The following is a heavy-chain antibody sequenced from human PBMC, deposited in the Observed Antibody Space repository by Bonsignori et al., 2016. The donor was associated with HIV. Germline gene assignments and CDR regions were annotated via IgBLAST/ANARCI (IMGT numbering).Heavy chain of an antibody. CDR3: ARASNFDYYYMDV. J-gene: IGHJ6*03. CDR2: IYDDGTT. CDR1: TFTVSSNY. V-gene: IGHV3-53*01. Sequence: GGSLRLSCTASTFTVSSNYMTWIRQAPGKGLEWVTVIYDDGTTYYADSVKGRFTISRDNAKNSLYLQMNSLRAEDTAVYYCARASNFDYYYMDVWGKGTTVTVSS. D-gene: IGHD4-11*01.